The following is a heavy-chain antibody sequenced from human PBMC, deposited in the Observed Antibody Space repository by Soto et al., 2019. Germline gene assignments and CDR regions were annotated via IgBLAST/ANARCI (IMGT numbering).Heavy chain of an antibody. CDR1: GGSISSSSYY. Sequence: SETLSLTCTVSGGSISSSSYYWGWIRQPPGKGREWIGSIYYSGSTYYNPSLKSRVTISVDTSKNQFSLKLSSVTAADTAVYYCARHAYYYDSWGQGTLVTVSS. V-gene: IGHV4-39*01. CDR3: ARHAYYYDS. J-gene: IGHJ4*02. D-gene: IGHD3-22*01. CDR2: IYYSGST.